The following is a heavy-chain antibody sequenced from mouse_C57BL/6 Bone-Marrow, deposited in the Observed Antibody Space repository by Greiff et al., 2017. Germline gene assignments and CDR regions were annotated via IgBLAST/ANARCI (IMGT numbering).Heavy chain of an antibody. D-gene: IGHD2-14*01. CDR1: GYEFSSSW. J-gene: IGHJ4*01. CDR2: IYPGDGDT. V-gene: IGHV1-82*01. CDR3: ARLEVSAMDY. Sequence: QLQQSGPELVKPGASVKISCKASGYEFSSSWMNWVKQRPGKGLEWIGRIYPGDGDTNYNGKFKGKATLTADKSSSTAYMQLSSLTSEDSAVYFCARLEVSAMDYWGQGTSVTVSS.